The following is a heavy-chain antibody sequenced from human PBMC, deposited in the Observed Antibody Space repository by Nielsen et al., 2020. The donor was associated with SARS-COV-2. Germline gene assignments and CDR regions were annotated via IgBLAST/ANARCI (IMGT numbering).Heavy chain of an antibody. J-gene: IGHJ4*02. CDR2: ISYDGSNK. CDR1: GFTFSSYG. D-gene: IGHD3-10*01. Sequence: GESLKISCAASGFTFSSYGMHWVRQAPGKGLEWVAVISYDGSNKYYADSVKGRFTISRDNAKNTLYLQMNSLRAEDTAVYYCATGGLWFGGQGTLVTVSS. CDR3: ATGGLWF. V-gene: IGHV3-30*03.